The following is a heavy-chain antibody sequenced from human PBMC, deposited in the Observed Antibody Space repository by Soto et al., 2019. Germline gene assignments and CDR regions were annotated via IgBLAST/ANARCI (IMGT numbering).Heavy chain of an antibody. J-gene: IGHJ6*02. CDR2: VYYSGST. V-gene: IGHV4-31*02. D-gene: IGHD6-13*01. CDR3: ARARVDSSSWYGHYYYGMDV. CDR1: GASINTGGYY. Sequence: SETLSLTCNVSGASINTGGYYWSWIRQHPGKGLEWIGFVYYSGSTSYSPSLESRVSISVDPSKRQFYLELASVTAADSAVYYCARARVDSSSWYGHYYYGMDVWGQGTTVTVS.